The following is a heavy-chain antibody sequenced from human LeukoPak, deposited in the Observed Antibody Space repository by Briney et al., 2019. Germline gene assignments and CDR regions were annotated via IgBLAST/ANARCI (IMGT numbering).Heavy chain of an antibody. CDR2: IYPGDSDT. V-gene: IGHV5-51*01. J-gene: IGHJ4*02. CDR3: ARQMLRGRNVFDY. D-gene: IGHD2-15*01. CDR1: GYSFTSYW. Sequence: GESLKISCKGSGYSFTSYWIGWVRQMPGKGLEWMGIIYPGDSDTRYSPSFQGQVTISADKSISTAYLQRSSLKASDTAMYYCARQMLRGRNVFDYWGQGTLVTVSS.